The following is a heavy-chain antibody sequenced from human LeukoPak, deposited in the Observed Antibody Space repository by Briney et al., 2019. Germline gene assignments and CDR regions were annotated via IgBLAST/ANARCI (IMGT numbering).Heavy chain of an antibody. Sequence: GASVKVSCKASGYTFTGYYMHWVRQAPGQGLEWMGWINPNSGGTNYAQKLQGRVTMTTDTSTTTAYMELRSLRSDDTAVYYCARGGRAAAGRGYYYYMDVWGKGTTVTISS. CDR2: INPNSGGT. J-gene: IGHJ6*03. D-gene: IGHD6-13*01. CDR3: ARGGRAAAGRGYYYYMDV. V-gene: IGHV1-2*02. CDR1: GYTFTGYY.